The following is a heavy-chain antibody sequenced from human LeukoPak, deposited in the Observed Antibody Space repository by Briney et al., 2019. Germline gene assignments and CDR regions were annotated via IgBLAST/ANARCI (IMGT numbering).Heavy chain of an antibody. Sequence: SETLSLTCAVYGGSFSGYYWSWIRQPPGKGLEWIGEINHSGSTNYNPSLKSRVTISVDTSKNQFSLKLSSVTAADTAVYYCARGRKQWLEYYFDYWGQGTLVTVSS. J-gene: IGHJ4*02. CDR1: GGSFSGYY. D-gene: IGHD6-19*01. CDR2: INHSGST. V-gene: IGHV4-34*01. CDR3: ARGRKQWLEYYFDY.